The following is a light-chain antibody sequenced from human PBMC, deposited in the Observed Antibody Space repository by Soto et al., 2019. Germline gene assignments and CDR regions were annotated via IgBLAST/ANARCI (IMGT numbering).Light chain of an antibody. V-gene: IGKV3-15*01. CDR2: GAS. CDR3: HQRSNGPPWT. CDR1: QSVSSN. J-gene: IGKJ1*01. Sequence: EIVMTQSPATLSVSPGERATLSCRASQSVSSNLAWYQQKPGQAPRLLIYGASTRAAGIPARFSGSGSGTEFTLTISSLEPEDFAVYYCHQRSNGPPWTFGQGTKVEIK.